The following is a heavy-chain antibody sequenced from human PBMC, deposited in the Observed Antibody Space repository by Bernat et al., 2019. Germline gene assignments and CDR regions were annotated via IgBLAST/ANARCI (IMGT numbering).Heavy chain of an antibody. CDR1: GFTFSNAW. Sequence: EVQLVESGGDLVKPGGSLRLSCAAPGFTFSNAWMNWVRQAPVKGLEWVGRIKSKTDSGTTNYAAPVKGRFTISIDDLKNTLYLQMNSLKTEDTAVYYCTTAPRGYVDYWGQGTLVTVSS. D-gene: IGHD3-10*01. CDR3: TTAPRGYVDY. V-gene: IGHV3-15*07. CDR2: IKSKTDSGTT. J-gene: IGHJ4*02.